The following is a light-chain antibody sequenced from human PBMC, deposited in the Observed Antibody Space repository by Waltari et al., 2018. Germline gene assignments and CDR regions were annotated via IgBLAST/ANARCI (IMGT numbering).Light chain of an antibody. V-gene: IGKV4-1*01. CDR3: QQYYSTPS. CDR1: ETVLSTSNNKNY. J-gene: IGKJ5*01. CDR2: WAS. Sequence: DIVMTQSPDSLAVSLGERATINCKSSETVLSTSNNKNYLAWYQQKPGQPPNMLLYWASTRESGVPDRFSGSGSRTDFTLSISSLQAEDVAIYFCQQYYSTPSFGQGTRLEIK.